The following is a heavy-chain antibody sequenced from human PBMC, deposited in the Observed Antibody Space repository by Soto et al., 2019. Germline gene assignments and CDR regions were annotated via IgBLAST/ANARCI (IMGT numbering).Heavy chain of an antibody. CDR2: FYSSGSI. Sequence: SETLSLTCFVSGYSITAGGYYWSWIRHHPGKGLEWIGSFYSSGSIIYNPSLGSRVSISGDTSSNQFSMSLTSVTAADTARYYCARMYSSGSGWFHPWGQGTLVTVSS. CDR1: GYSITAGGYY. CDR3: ARMYSSGSGWFHP. D-gene: IGHD6-19*01. J-gene: IGHJ5*02. V-gene: IGHV4-31*03.